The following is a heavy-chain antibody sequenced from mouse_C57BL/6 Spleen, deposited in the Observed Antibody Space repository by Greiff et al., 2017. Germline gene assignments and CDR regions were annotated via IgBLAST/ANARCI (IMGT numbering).Heavy chain of an antibody. J-gene: IGHJ4*01. CDR3: ERQDYYGSSPYYAMDY. CDR2: FYPGSGSI. CDR1: GYTFTEYT. D-gene: IGHD1-1*01. V-gene: IGHV1-62-2*01. Sequence: VQLQQSGAELVKPGASVKLSCKASGYTFTEYTIHWVKQRSGQGLEWIGWFYPGSGSIKYNEKFKDKATLTADKSSSTAYMELSRLTSEASAVYFCERQDYYGSSPYYAMDYWGQGTSVTVSS.